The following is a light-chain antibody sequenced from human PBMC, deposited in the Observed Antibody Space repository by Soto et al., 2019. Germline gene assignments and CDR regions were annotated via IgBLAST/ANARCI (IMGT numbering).Light chain of an antibody. CDR1: QSISGY. CDR2: AAS. Sequence: EIQGTQAASSRSAAVGVGVAITCRASQSISGYLNSYQQKPGKAPKLLIYAASSLQSGVPSRFSGSGSGTDFTLTISSLHPEALATHYCQQSYSTPLIFGPGTRLEIK. CDR3: QQSYSTPLI. J-gene: IGKJ5*01. V-gene: IGKV1-39*01.